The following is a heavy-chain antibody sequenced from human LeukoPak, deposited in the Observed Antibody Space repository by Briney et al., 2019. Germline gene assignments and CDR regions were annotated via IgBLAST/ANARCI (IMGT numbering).Heavy chain of an antibody. Sequence: GGSLRLSCAASGFTFSFYGMHWVRQAPGKGLEWAAFIGYDGGNKYYADSVKGRFTISRDNSKNTLYLQMNSLKAEDTAVYYCAKDLYNYYGSGSSFNFWGQGTLVTVSS. J-gene: IGHJ4*02. CDR2: IGYDGGNK. V-gene: IGHV3-30*02. CDR3: AKDLYNYYGSGSSFNF. CDR1: GFTFSFYG. D-gene: IGHD3-10*01.